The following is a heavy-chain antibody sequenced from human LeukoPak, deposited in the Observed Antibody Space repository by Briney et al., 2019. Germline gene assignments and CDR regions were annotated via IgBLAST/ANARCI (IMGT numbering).Heavy chain of an antibody. Sequence: ASAKVSCKASGNTFTGSYMHWVRQAPGQGLEWMGWINPYSGGTNYAQKFQGRVTMTRDTSITTVYMELSRLRSDDTAVYYCARSCNSASCPLDYWGQGTLVTVSS. V-gene: IGHV1-2*02. J-gene: IGHJ4*02. CDR3: ARSCNSASCPLDY. CDR2: INPYSGGT. CDR1: GNTFTGSY. D-gene: IGHD2-2*01.